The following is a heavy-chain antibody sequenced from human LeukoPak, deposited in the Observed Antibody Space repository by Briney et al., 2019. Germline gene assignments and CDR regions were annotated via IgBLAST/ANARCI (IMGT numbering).Heavy chain of an antibody. D-gene: IGHD6-19*01. Sequence: SETLSHTCTVSGGSISSSSYYWVWIRQPPGKGLEWIGSIYYSGTTYYNPSLKSRITISVDTSKNQFSLKLSSVTAADTAVYYCARIPLAVEGTFDYWGQGTTLTVSS. CDR3: ARIPLAVEGTFDY. V-gene: IGHV4-39*01. CDR2: IYYSGTT. CDR1: GGSISSSSYY. J-gene: IGHJ4*02.